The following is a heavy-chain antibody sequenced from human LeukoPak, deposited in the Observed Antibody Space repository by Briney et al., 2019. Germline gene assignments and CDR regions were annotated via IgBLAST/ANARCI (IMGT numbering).Heavy chain of an antibody. Sequence: GGSLRLSCAASGFTVSSNYMSWVRQAPGKGLEWVSVIYSGGSTYYADSVKGRFTISRDNSKNTLYLQMNSLRAEDTAVYYCAIGWSGYDTVAQDAFDIWGQGTMVTVSS. D-gene: IGHD5-12*01. CDR3: AIGWSGYDTVAQDAFDI. CDR2: IYSGGST. V-gene: IGHV3-66*01. J-gene: IGHJ3*02. CDR1: GFTVSSNY.